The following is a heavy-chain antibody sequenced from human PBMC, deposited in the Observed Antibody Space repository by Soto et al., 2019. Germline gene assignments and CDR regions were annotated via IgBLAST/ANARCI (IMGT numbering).Heavy chain of an antibody. CDR1: GITFSSYG. D-gene: IGHD3-3*01. CDR3: ARPLHPTYYNFWSGYYSGMDV. CDR2: IWYDGSNK. Sequence: QVQLVESGGGVVQPGRSLRLSCAASGITFSSYGMHWVRQAPGKGLEWVAVIWYDGSNKYYADSVKGRFAISRDNSMHTLYLQMNSLRDEDTAVYYCARPLHPTYYNFWSGYYSGMDVWGQGTTVTVSS. V-gene: IGHV3-33*01. J-gene: IGHJ6*02.